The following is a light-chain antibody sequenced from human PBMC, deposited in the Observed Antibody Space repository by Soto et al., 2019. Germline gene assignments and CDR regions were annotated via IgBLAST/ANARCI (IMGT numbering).Light chain of an antibody. CDR2: GAS. Sequence: DIILTQSPAIVSVSPGERATLSCRASRSVSTNLAWYQHKHGQAPRLLIYGASTRVTDIPPRFSGSGSGTEFTLTINSLKSEDFGVYYWQQYDKTVPPVTFGGGTKVEI. V-gene: IGKV3-15*01. CDR1: RSVSTN. J-gene: IGKJ4*01. CDR3: QQYDKTVPPVT.